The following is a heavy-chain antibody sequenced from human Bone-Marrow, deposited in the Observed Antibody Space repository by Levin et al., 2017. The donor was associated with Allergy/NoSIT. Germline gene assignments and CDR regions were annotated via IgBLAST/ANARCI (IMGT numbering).Heavy chain of an antibody. Sequence: KISCKASGNTFRNYAFSWVRQAPGQGLEWMGGITPLFGSTNYAQMFQGRLTITADTSTSTAYMDLSSLRSEDTAVDYCAGGGYSRYYYFPMDVWGQGTTVTVSS. CDR1: GNTFRNYA. V-gene: IGHV1-69*06. CDR2: ITPLFGST. J-gene: IGHJ6*02. CDR3: AGGGYSRYYYFPMDV. D-gene: IGHD5-12*01.